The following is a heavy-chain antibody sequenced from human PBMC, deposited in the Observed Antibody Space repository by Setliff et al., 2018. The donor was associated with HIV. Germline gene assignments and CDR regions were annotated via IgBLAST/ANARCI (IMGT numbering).Heavy chain of an antibody. J-gene: IGHJ4*02. D-gene: IGHD3-10*01. V-gene: IGHV3-72*01. CDR2: TKHKPSSYST. CDR1: GFTLSDHF. Sequence: GGSLRLSCAASGFTLSDHFMDWVRQAPGKGLEWVARTKHKPSSYSTHYAASVEGRFTVSRDDSKNSLYLQMNGLNTEDTATYYGIFYYYGYPYWGQGTLVTVSS. CDR3: IFYYYGYPY.